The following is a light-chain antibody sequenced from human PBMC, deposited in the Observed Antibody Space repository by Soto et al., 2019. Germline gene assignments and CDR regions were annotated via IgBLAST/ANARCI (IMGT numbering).Light chain of an antibody. CDR2: DVS. Sequence: QSALTQPASVSGSPGQSITISCTGTSRDVGGYNYVSWYQQHPGKAPKFMIYDVSNRPSGVSTRFSGSKSSNTASLTISGLQAEDEADYYCNSYTTSNTRQIVFGTGTKLTVL. CDR1: SRDVGGYNY. CDR3: NSYTTSNTRQIV. V-gene: IGLV2-14*01. J-gene: IGLJ1*01.